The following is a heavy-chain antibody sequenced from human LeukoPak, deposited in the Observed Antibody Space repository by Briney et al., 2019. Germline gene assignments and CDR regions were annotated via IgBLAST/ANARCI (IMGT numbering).Heavy chain of an antibody. CDR3: ARGGYYYDSSGYRHAFDI. J-gene: IGHJ3*02. Sequence: GASVKVSCKASGYTFTSYGISWVRQAPGQGLEWMGWISAYNGNTNYAQKLQGRVTMTTDTSTSTAYMELRSLRSDDTAVYYCARGGYYYDSSGYRHAFDIWGQGTMVTVSS. V-gene: IGHV1-18*01. CDR1: GYTFTSYG. CDR2: ISAYNGNT. D-gene: IGHD3-22*01.